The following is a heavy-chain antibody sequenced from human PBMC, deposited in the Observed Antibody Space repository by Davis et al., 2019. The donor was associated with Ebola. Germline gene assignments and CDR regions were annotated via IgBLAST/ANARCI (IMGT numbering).Heavy chain of an antibody. J-gene: IGHJ5*02. CDR2: ISYDGSNK. CDR3: ARGYQLLYWFDP. Sequence: GGSLRLSCAASGFTFSSYAMHWVRQAPGKGLEWVAVISYDGSNKYYADSVKGRFTISRDNAKNSLYLQMNSLRAEDTAVYYCARGYQLLYWFDPWGQGTLVTVSS. V-gene: IGHV3-30*04. D-gene: IGHD2-2*01. CDR1: GFTFSSYA.